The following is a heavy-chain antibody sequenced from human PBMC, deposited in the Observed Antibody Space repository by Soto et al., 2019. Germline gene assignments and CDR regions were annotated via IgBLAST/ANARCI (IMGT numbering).Heavy chain of an antibody. CDR1: GFTFRSYA. J-gene: IGHJ4*02. CDR2: ISYDGSNK. Sequence: PGGSLKLSCAASGFTFRSYAMHWVREAPGKGLEWVAVISYDGSNKYYADSVKGRFTISRANSKNTLYLQMNSLRAEDTAVYYCAQWAGAFDYWGQGTLVTVSS. V-gene: IGHV3-30-3*01. D-gene: IGHD1-26*01. CDR3: AQWAGAFDY.